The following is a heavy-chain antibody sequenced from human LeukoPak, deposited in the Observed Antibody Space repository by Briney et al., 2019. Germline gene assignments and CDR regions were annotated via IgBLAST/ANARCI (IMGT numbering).Heavy chain of an antibody. J-gene: IGHJ4*02. CDR3: AKQLGYCSDGSCYFPY. CDR1: GFTFSSYS. V-gene: IGHV3-23*01. Sequence: GGSLRLSCAASGFTFSSYSMNWVRQASGKGLEWVSAISNNGGYTYYADTVQGRFTISRDNSKSTLCLQMNSLRAEDTAVYYCAKQLGYCSDGSCYFPYWGQGTLVTVSS. CDR2: ISNNGGYT. D-gene: IGHD2-15*01.